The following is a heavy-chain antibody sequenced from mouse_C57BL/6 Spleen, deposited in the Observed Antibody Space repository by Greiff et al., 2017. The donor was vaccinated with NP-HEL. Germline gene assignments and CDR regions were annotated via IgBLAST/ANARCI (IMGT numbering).Heavy chain of an antibody. Sequence: EVKLVESGGGLVKPGGSLKLSCAASGFTLSSYAMSWVRQTPEKRLEWVATISDGGSYTYYPDNVKGRFTISRDNAKNNLYLQMSHLKSEDTAMYYCARYGSFHWYFDVWGTGTTVTVSS. J-gene: IGHJ1*03. V-gene: IGHV5-4*03. CDR1: GFTLSSYA. CDR2: ISDGGSYT. D-gene: IGHD1-1*01. CDR3: ARYGSFHWYFDV.